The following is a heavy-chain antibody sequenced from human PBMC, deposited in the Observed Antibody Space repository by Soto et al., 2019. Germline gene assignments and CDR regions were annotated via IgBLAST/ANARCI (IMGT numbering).Heavy chain of an antibody. V-gene: IGHV3-30*18. D-gene: IGHD3-3*01. CDR2: TSYDGSNK. J-gene: IGHJ6*02. CDR1: GFSFTNYA. Sequence: PGGSLRLSCAASGFSFTNYAMHWVRQAPVKGLEWVAVTSYDGSNKYYAESVKGRFTISRDNSKGTLYLQLNSLRSEDTAVYYCVKDSRARKTLEWSPSTYGLDVWGQGTTVTVSS. CDR3: VKDSRARKTLEWSPSTYGLDV.